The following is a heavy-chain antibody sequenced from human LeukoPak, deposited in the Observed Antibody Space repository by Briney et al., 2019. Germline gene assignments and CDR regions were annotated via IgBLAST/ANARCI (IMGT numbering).Heavy chain of an antibody. CDR1: GSTFSSYA. Sequence: SVKVSCKASGSTFSSYAISWVRQAPGQGLEWMGRIIPIFGIANYAQKFQGRVTITADKSTSTAYMELSSLRSEDTAVYYCARGLGSGSYYNSYYYYGMDVWGQGTTVTVSS. V-gene: IGHV1-69*04. CDR2: IIPIFGIA. J-gene: IGHJ6*02. D-gene: IGHD3-10*01. CDR3: ARGLGSGSYYNSYYYYGMDV.